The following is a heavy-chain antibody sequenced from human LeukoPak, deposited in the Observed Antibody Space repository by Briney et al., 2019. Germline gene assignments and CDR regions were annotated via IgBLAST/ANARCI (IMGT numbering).Heavy chain of an antibody. CDR1: GFTFSSYG. J-gene: IGHJ4*02. Sequence: GGSLRLSCAASGFTFSSYGMHWVRQAPGKGLEWVAFIRYDGSNKYYADSVKGRFTISRDNSKNTLHLQMNSLRAEDTAVYYCAKGHKGFYYGSGSSFDYWGQGTLVTVSS. V-gene: IGHV3-30*02. D-gene: IGHD3-10*01. CDR3: AKGHKGFYYGSGSSFDY. CDR2: IRYDGSNK.